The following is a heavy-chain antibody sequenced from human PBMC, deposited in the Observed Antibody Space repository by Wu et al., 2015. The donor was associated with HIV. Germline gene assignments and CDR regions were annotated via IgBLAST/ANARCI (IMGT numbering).Heavy chain of an antibody. CDR2: IIPIFGTA. J-gene: IGHJ3*02. V-gene: IGHV1-69*05. CDR1: GGTFSSYA. D-gene: IGHD3-10*01. Sequence: QVQLVQSGAEVKKPGSSVKVSCKASGGTFSSYAISWVRQAPGQGLEWMGGIIPIFGTANYAQKFQGRVTITTDESTSTAYMELSSLRSEDTAVYYCARADYYGSGSYYKLGAFDIWGQGTMVTVSS. CDR3: ARADYYGSGSYYKLGAFDI.